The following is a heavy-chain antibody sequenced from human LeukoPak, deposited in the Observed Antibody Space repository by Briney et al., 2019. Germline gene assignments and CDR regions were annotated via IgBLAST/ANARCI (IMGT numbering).Heavy chain of an antibody. J-gene: IGHJ4*02. CDR3: ARAPYDSGGYYDYYFDY. CDR2: IYYSGST. CDR1: GGSISSYY. V-gene: IGHV4-59*08. D-gene: IGHD3-22*01. Sequence: PSETLSLTCTVSGGSISSYYWSWIRQPPGKGLEWIGYIYYSGSTNYNPSLKSRVTISVDTSKNQFSLKLSSVTAADTAVYCCARAPYDSGGYYDYYFDYWGQGTLVTVSS.